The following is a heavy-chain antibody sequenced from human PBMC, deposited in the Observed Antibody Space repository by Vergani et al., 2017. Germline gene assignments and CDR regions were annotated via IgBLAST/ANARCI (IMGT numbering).Heavy chain of an antibody. J-gene: IGHJ1*01. CDR2: IYYSGST. D-gene: IGHD2-2*02. Sequence: QVQLQESGPGLVKPSQTLSLTCTVSGGSISSGGYYWSWIRQPPGKGLEWIGYIYYSGSTNYNPSLKSRVTISVDTAKNQFSLKRSSVTAADTAVYYCASWPIPAAIHYVQHWGQGTLVTVAS. V-gene: IGHV4-61*08. CDR1: GGSISSGGYY. CDR3: ASWPIPAAIHYVQH.